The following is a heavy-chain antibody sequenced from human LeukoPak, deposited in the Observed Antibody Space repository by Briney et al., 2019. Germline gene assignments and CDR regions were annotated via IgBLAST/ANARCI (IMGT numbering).Heavy chain of an antibody. CDR3: ARLWSGYNFDY. V-gene: IGHV4-38-2*01. J-gene: IGHJ4*02. D-gene: IGHD5-24*01. CDR2: LYYTGSA. Sequence: PSETLSLTCGVSGYSISSGFYWGWIRQPPGKGLQWIGSLYYTGSAEYNPSLKSRPTMSMDKSKNQFSLKLNSVTAADTAVYYCARLWSGYNFDYWGQGTLVTVSS. CDR1: GYSISSGFY.